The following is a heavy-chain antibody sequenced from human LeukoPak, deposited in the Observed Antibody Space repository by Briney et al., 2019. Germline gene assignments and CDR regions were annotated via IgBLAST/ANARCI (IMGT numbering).Heavy chain of an antibody. CDR1: GGTFSSYA. CDR2: IIPIFGTA. J-gene: IGHJ5*02. Sequence: GSSVKVSCKASGGTFSSYAISWVRQAPGQGLEWMGRIIPIFGTANYAQKFQGRVTITADESTSTAYMELSSLRSEDTAVYYCARDRYCSSTSCLNWFDPWGQGTLVTVSS. CDR3: ARDRYCSSTSCLNWFDP. D-gene: IGHD2-2*01. V-gene: IGHV1-69*15.